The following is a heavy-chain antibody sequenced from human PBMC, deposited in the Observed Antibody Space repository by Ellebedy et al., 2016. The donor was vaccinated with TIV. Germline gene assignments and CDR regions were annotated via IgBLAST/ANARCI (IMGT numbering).Heavy chain of an antibody. CDR2: INPSDGDT. D-gene: IGHD6-6*01. V-gene: IGHV1-46*01. Sequence: ASVKVSXXAFGYTFTSYYLHWVRQAPGQRLEWMGIINPSDGDTRYARKFQGRVTMTRDTSTSRVYMELSSLRSDDAAVYYCARTPRIAARYPYEYWGQGTLVTVSS. CDR3: ARTPRIAARYPYEY. J-gene: IGHJ4*02. CDR1: GYTFTSYY.